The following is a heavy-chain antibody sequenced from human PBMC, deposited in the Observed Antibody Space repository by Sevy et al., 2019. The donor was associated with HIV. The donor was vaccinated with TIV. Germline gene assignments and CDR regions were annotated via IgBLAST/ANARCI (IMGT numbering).Heavy chain of an antibody. Sequence: SETLSLTCTVSGGSISSGNYYWTWIRQHPEKGLEWIGYIFDSGISYYHPSLKTRVSISGDTSKNQVSLRLTSVTAADTAIYYCARDRGGNSAFDIWGQGTMVTV. CDR3: ARDRGGNSAFDI. CDR2: IFDSGIS. J-gene: IGHJ3*02. D-gene: IGHD2-21*02. V-gene: IGHV4-31*03. CDR1: GGSISSGNYY.